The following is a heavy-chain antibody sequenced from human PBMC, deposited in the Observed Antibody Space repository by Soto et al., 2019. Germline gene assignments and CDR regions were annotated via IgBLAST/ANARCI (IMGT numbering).Heavy chain of an antibody. Sequence: ASVQVSCKASGYSFTRYVMHWVLQAAGQRHEWMGWINAGNGNQKYSQKFQGRVTITRDTSARTASMEPSIFRSVDTAVQYCAEVWYYYDSSAYYYGPALDIWGQGTLVNVSS. CDR3: AEVWYYYDSSAYYYGPALDI. J-gene: IGHJ5*02. D-gene: IGHD3-22*01. CDR1: GYSFTRYV. CDR2: INAGNGNQ. V-gene: IGHV1-3*01.